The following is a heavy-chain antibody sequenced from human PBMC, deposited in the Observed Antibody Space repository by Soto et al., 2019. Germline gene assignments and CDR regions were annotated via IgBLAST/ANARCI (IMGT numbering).Heavy chain of an antibody. Sequence: ASVKVSCKASGYTFTGYYMHWVRQAPGQGLEWMGWINPNSGGTNYAQKFQGWVTMTRDTSISTAYMELSRLRSDDTAVYYCARDGNCGGDCYQAFDIWGQGTMVTVSS. J-gene: IGHJ3*02. CDR2: INPNSGGT. V-gene: IGHV1-2*04. CDR1: GYTFTGYY. CDR3: ARDGNCGGDCYQAFDI. D-gene: IGHD2-21*02.